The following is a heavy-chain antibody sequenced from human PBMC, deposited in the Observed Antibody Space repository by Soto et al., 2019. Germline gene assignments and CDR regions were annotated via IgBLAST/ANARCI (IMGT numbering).Heavy chain of an antibody. V-gene: IGHV4-59*08. CDR1: GGSISNYY. CDR3: ARFSGTLAAGYHFDY. D-gene: IGHD6-13*01. J-gene: IGHJ4*02. Sequence: QVQLQESGPGLVKPSETLSLTCTVSGGSISNYYWNWIRQPPGKGLEWIGYIHYSGSTNYNPSLKSRVTISVDKSKNQFSLKRTSVTAADTAVYYCARFSGTLAAGYHFDYWGQGTLFTVSS. CDR2: IHYSGST.